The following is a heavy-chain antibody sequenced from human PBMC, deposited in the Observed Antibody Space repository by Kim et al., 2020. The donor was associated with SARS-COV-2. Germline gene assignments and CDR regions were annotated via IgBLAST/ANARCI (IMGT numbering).Heavy chain of an antibody. J-gene: IGHJ6*02. D-gene: IGHD3-10*02. CDR3: ARETVFRLVYYYYGMDV. CDR1: GFSFSSYT. CDR2: ISSSSSYI. Sequence: GGSLRLSCAASGFSFSSYTMNWVRQAPGKGLEWVSAISSSSSYIYYADSVKGRFTMSRDNAKNTLYLQMNSLKAEDTAVYYCARETVFRLVYYYYGMDVWGQGTAVTVSS. V-gene: IGHV3-21*01.